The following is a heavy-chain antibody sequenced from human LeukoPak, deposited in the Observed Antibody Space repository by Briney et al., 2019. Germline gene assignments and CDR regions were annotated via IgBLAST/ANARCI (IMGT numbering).Heavy chain of an antibody. V-gene: IGHV4-59*01. Sequence: SETLSLTCTVSGGSISSYYWSWIRQPPGKGLEWIGYIYYSGSTNYNPSLKSRVTISVDTSKNQFSLKLSSATAAATAVYYCARDRGSGSWAFDIWGQGTMVTVSS. CDR3: ARDRGSGSWAFDI. D-gene: IGHD3-10*01. CDR2: IYYSGST. J-gene: IGHJ3*02. CDR1: GGSISSYY.